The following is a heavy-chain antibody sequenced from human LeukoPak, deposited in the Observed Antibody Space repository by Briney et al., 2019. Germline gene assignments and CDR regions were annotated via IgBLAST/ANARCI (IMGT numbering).Heavy chain of an antibody. CDR1: GGSISSGGYY. V-gene: IGHV4-30-2*01. J-gene: IGHJ3*02. CDR3: ARDIQTSSTSFLGVTDGAFDI. D-gene: IGHD2-2*01. CDR2: IYHSGST. Sequence: PSETLSLTCTVSGGSISSGGYYWSWIRQPPGKGLGWIGYIYHSGSTYYNPSLKSRVTISVDRSKNQFSLKLSSVTAADTAVYYCARDIQTSSTSFLGVTDGAFDIWGQGTMVTVSS.